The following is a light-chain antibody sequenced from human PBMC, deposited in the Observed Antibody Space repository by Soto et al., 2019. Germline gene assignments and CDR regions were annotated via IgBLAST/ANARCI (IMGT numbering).Light chain of an antibody. CDR3: QQYGSSPDT. Sequence: EIVLTQSPGTLSLSPGERATLSCRASQSVSSSYLAWYQQKPGQAPRLLIYGASSRATGIPDRFSGSGSGTHFSLTISRLEPEDFPVYYCQQYGSSPDTFGQGTKLEIK. V-gene: IGKV3-20*01. J-gene: IGKJ2*01. CDR2: GAS. CDR1: QSVSSSY.